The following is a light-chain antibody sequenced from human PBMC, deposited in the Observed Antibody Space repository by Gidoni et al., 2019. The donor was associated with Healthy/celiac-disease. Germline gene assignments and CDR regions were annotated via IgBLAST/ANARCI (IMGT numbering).Light chain of an antibody. CDR3: QRSYSTPT. Sequence: IQMTQSPSSLSASVGDRVTITCRASQSISSYLNWYQQKPGKAPKLLIYAASSLQSGVPSRFSGSGSGTDFTLTISSLQPEDFATYYCQRSYSTPTFGQGTKVEIK. CDR1: QSISSY. J-gene: IGKJ1*01. V-gene: IGKV1-39*01. CDR2: AAS.